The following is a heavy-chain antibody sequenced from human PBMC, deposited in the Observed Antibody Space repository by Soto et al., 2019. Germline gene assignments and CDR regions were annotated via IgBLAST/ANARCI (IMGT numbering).Heavy chain of an antibody. V-gene: IGHV3-33*01. D-gene: IGHD5-12*01. Sequence: QVQLVESGGGVVQPGRSLRLSCAASGFTFSSYGMPWVRQAPGTGLEWVAVIGYDGSNKYYADSVKGRFTISRDNSENTLYLQMNSLRAEDTAVYYCARDLGATTGTYYFDYGGQGTLVTVSS. CDR1: GFTFSSYG. J-gene: IGHJ4*02. CDR3: ARDLGATTGTYYFDY. CDR2: IGYDGSNK.